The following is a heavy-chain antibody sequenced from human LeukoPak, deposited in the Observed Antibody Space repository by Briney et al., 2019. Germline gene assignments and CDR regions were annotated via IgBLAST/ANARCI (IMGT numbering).Heavy chain of an antibody. Sequence: GGSLRLSCAASGFTFSSYSMNWVRQAPGKGLEWVSYISSSSSTIYYADSVKGRFTISRDNSKNTLYLQMNSLRAEDTAVYYCARGRTAGWFDPWGQGTLVTVSS. CDR2: ISSSSSTI. J-gene: IGHJ5*02. CDR1: GFTFSSYS. D-gene: IGHD1/OR15-1a*01. V-gene: IGHV3-48*01. CDR3: ARGRTAGWFDP.